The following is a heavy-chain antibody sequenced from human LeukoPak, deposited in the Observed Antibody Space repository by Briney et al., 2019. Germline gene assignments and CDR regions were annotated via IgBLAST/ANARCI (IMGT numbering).Heavy chain of an antibody. Sequence: GGSLRLSCAASGFTFSTYAMHWVRQAPGKGLEYVSAINGDGDSTYYANSVKGRFTISRDNSKNTLYLQMGGLITEDMAIYYCARGHTAVALFDQWGQGTLVIVSS. D-gene: IGHD5-18*01. CDR1: GFTFSTYA. J-gene: IGHJ4*02. CDR3: ARGHTAVALFDQ. V-gene: IGHV3-64*01. CDR2: INGDGDST.